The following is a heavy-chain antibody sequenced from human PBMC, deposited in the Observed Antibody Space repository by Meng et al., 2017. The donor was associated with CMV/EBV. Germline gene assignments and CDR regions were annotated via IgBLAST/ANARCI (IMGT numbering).Heavy chain of an antibody. J-gene: IGHJ3*02. D-gene: IGHD3-22*01. CDR1: GFTFSDYY. CDR3: ANGRSQNYYDSSGYSKPPHDAFDI. Sequence: SLKISCAASGFTFSDYYMSWIRQAPGKGLEWVSYISSSGSTIYYADSVKGRFTISRDNSKNTLYLQMNSLRAEDTALYYCANGRSQNYYDSSGYSKPPHDAFDIWGQGTMVTVSS. CDR2: ISSSGSTI. V-gene: IGHV3-11*01.